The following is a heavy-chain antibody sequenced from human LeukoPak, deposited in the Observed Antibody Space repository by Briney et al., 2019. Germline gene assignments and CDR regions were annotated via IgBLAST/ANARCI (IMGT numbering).Heavy chain of an antibody. CDR3: ARVRASFCSGGSCYGLDYYYGMDV. J-gene: IGHJ6*02. V-gene: IGHV3-23*01. CDR2: ISGRGGST. CDR1: GFTFGSYA. Sequence: GGSLRLSCAASGFTFGSYAMSWVRQAPGKGLEWVSYISGRGGSTFYADSVKGRLTISRDNSKNTLFLQMNSLRAEDTAVYYCARVRASFCSGGSCYGLDYYYGMDVWGQGTTVTVSS. D-gene: IGHD2-15*01.